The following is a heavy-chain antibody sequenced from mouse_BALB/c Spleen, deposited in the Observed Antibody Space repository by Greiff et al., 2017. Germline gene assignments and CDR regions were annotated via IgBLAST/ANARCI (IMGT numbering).Heavy chain of an antibody. V-gene: IGHV14-1*02. J-gene: IGHJ3*01. CDR3: AGIFYGKGAWFAY. Sequence: VQLKQSGAELVRPGALVKLSCKASGFNIKDYYMHWVKQRPEQGLEWIGWIDPENGNTIYDAKFQGKASITADTSSNTAYLQLSSLTSEDTAVYYCAGIFYGKGAWFAYWGQGTLVTVSA. D-gene: IGHD1-1*01. CDR2: IDPENGNT. CDR1: GFNIKDYY.